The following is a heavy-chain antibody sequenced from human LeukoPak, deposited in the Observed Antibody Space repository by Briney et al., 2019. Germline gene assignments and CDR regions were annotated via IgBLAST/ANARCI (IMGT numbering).Heavy chain of an antibody. CDR1: GFTFSSYS. Sequence: AGGSLRLSCAVSGFTFSSYSMNWVHQAPGGGLEWISSISSSSKYIYYADSLKGRFTISRDNAKNSLYLQMNSLRAEDTAVYYCARVAEAAAFDIWGQGTMSPSLQ. J-gene: IGHJ3*02. D-gene: IGHD6-25*01. CDR3: ARVAEAAAFDI. CDR2: ISSSSKYI. V-gene: IGHV3-21*01.